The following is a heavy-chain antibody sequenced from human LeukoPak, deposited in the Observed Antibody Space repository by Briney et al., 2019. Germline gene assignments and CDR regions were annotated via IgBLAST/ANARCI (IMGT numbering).Heavy chain of an antibody. Sequence: GGSLRLSCAASGFTFSSYAMSWVRQAPGKGLEWVSAISGSGGSTYYADSVKGRFTISRDNAKNSLYLQINSLRAEDTAVYYCARRETYYSDSGGYSIDGFDIWGQGTMVTVSS. J-gene: IGHJ3*02. CDR2: ISGSGGST. D-gene: IGHD3-22*01. CDR3: ARRETYYSDSGGYSIDGFDI. V-gene: IGHV3-23*01. CDR1: GFTFSSYA.